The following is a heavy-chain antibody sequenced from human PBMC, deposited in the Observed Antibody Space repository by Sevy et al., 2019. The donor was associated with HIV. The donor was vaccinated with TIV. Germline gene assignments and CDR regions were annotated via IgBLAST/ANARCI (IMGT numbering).Heavy chain of an antibody. J-gene: IGHJ3*02. Sequence: GGSLRLSCAASGFTFSSYAMSWVRQAPGKGLEWVSAISGSGGSTYYADSVKGRFTISRDNSKNTLYLQMNSLRAEDTAVYYCANDYCSSTSCYFGSYDAVDIWGQGTMVTVSS. CDR3: ANDYCSSTSCYFGSYDAVDI. D-gene: IGHD2-2*01. CDR2: ISGSGGST. V-gene: IGHV3-23*01. CDR1: GFTFSSYA.